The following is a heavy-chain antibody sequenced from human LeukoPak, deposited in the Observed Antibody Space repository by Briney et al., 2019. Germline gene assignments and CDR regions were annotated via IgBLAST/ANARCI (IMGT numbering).Heavy chain of an antibody. CDR3: ARANAWITMVRGVLSLNWFDP. CDR1: GYTFTGYY. CDR2: INPSSGGT. J-gene: IGHJ5*02. D-gene: IGHD3-10*01. Sequence: ASVKVSCKASGYTFTGYYMHWVRQAPGQGLEWMGWINPSSGGTNYAQKFQGRVTVTRDTSISTAYMELSSLRSEDTAVYYCARANAWITMVRGVLSLNWFDPWGQGTLVTVSS. V-gene: IGHV1-2*02.